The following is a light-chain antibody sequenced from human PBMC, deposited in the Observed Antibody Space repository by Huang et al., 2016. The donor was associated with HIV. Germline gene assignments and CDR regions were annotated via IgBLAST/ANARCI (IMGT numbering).Light chain of an antibody. CDR2: DAS. Sequence: EIEMTQSPATLSVSPGERATLSCRASHSVDSDLAWYQQKPGQAPRLLIYDASTRATGIAAKFNGTGSGTEFSISITNLQSEDFAVYYCQQYNDWPPLTFGGGTKVEI. J-gene: IGKJ4*01. V-gene: IGKV3-15*01. CDR3: QQYNDWPPLT. CDR1: HSVDSD.